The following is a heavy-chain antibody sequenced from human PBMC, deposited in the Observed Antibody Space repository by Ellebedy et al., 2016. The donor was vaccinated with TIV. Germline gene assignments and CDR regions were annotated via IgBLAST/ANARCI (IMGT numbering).Heavy chain of an antibody. CDR2: IKRDGTEK. D-gene: IGHD1-26*01. CDR3: ARLGGTYEIEY. CDR1: GFTFSNYW. J-gene: IGHJ4*02. V-gene: IGHV3-7*03. Sequence: ESLKISCAASGFTFSNYWMSWVRQAPGKGLEWVANIKRDGTEKYYVDSVKGRFTISRDNAKNSLYMQMSSLRVEDTAVYYCARLGGTYEIEYWGQGTLLTVSS.